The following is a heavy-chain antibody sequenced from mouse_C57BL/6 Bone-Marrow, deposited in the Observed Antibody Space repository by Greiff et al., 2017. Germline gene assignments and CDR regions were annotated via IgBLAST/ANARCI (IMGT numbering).Heavy chain of an antibody. V-gene: IGHV1-26*01. CDR3: ARSRKGNAY. Sequence: EVQLQQSGPELVKPGASVKISCKASGYTFTDYYMNWVKQSHGKSLEWIGDINPNNGGTSYNQKFKGKATLTVDKSSSTAYMELRSLTSEDSAVYYCARSRKGNAYWGQGTLVTVSA. CDR1: GYTFTDYY. CDR2: INPNNGGT. J-gene: IGHJ3*01.